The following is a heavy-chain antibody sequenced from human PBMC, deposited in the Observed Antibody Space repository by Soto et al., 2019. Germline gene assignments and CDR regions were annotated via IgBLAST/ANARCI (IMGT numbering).Heavy chain of an antibody. CDR3: AIGYCSNGVCYLQYYGLDV. J-gene: IGHJ6*02. CDR2: INPNSGGT. Sequence: SVKVSCKPSTYTFSDYYIHWVRQAPGQGLEWMGWINPNSGGTNFAQSFQGRITMTRDTSITTAYMEMRSLRPDDTAVYYCAIGYCSNGVCYLQYYGLDVWG. V-gene: IGHV1-2*02. CDR1: TYTFSDYY. D-gene: IGHD2-8*01.